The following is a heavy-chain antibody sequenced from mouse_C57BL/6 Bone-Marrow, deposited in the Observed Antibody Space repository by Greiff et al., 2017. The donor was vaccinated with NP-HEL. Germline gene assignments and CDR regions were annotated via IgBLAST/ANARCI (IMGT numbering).Heavy chain of an antibody. J-gene: IGHJ2*01. Sequence: LVESGAELVRPGASVKLSCTASGFNIKDDYMHWVKQRPEQGLEWIGWIDPENGDTEYASKFQGKATITADTSSNTAYLQLSSLTSEDTAVYYCTTWGFTNDYWGQGTTLTVSS. CDR1: GFNIKDDY. CDR2: IDPENGDT. D-gene: IGHD2-12*01. CDR3: TTWGFTNDY. V-gene: IGHV14-4*01.